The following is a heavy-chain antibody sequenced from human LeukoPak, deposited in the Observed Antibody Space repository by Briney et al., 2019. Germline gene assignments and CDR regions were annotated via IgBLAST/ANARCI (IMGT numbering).Heavy chain of an antibody. CDR3: ARFALSSSLDY. D-gene: IGHD6-13*01. V-gene: IGHV3-7*03. CDR2: INQDGSEK. Sequence: GGSLRLSCGASGFTFDDYWMSWVRQAPGQGLEWVANINQDGSEKYYLDSAKGRFTISRDNARNSLYLQWSSLKASDTAIYYCARFALSSSLDYWGQGTLVTVSP. CDR1: GFTFDDYW. J-gene: IGHJ4*02.